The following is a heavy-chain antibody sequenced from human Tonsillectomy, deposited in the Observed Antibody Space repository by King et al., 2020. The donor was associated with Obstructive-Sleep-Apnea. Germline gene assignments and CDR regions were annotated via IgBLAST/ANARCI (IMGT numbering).Heavy chain of an antibody. Sequence: QLVQSGGGVVQPGRSLRPSCAASGFTFSRYAMNWVRQAPGKGLEWVAVISYDGSNKYYADSVKGRFTISRDNSQNTRYLQMNSLRAADTAVCYCARENYGDFYFDYWGQGTLVTVSS. V-gene: IGHV3-30-3*01. CDR2: ISYDGSNK. J-gene: IGHJ4*02. CDR3: ARENYGDFYFDY. CDR1: GFTFSRYA. D-gene: IGHD4-17*01.